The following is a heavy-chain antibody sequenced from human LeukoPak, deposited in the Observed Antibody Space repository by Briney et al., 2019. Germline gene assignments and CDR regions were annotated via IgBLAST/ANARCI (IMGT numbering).Heavy chain of an antibody. Sequence: PGGSLRLSCAASGFTFSSYAMSWVRQAPGKGLEWVSAISGSGGSTYYADSVKGRFTISRDNSKNTLYLQMNSLRAEDTAVYYCTTEHGSGSYYEGYYFDYWGQGTLVTVSS. CDR1: GFTFSSYA. V-gene: IGHV3-23*01. D-gene: IGHD3-10*01. J-gene: IGHJ4*02. CDR2: ISGSGGST. CDR3: TTEHGSGSYYEGYYFDY.